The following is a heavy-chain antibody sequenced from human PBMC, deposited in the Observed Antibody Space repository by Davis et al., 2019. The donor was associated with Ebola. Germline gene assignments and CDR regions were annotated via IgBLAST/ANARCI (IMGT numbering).Heavy chain of an antibody. CDR1: GYTFNSYF. D-gene: IGHD5-12*01. V-gene: IGHV1-46*02. CDR3: ARGRGHYEYSGADY. J-gene: IGHJ4*02. Sequence: ASVKVSCKASGYTFNSYFIHWVRQAPGQGLEWMGIINSSGGSTTYAQKFQGRVTMTTDTSTRTVYMELSSLRSEDTAVYYCARGRGHYEYSGADYWGQGTLVTVSS. CDR2: INSSGGST.